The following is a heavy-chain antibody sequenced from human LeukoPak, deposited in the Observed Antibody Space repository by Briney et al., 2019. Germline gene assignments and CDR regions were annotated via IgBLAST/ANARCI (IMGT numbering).Heavy chain of an antibody. D-gene: IGHD6-19*01. V-gene: IGHV3-23*01. CDR2: ISQGT. CDR1: GFNFSDYA. CDR3: ASSWTTAVAGRKYYFQY. J-gene: IGHJ4*02. Sequence: PGGSLRLFCAASGFNFSDYAMNWVRQAPGKGLEWVSTISQGTYYVDSVQGRFTISRDNSKNTLYLQMHSLSAKDTAVYYCASSWTTAVAGRKYYFQYWGQGTLVTVS.